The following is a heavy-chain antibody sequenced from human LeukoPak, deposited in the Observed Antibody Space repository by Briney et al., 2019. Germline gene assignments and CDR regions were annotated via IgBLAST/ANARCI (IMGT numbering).Heavy chain of an antibody. Sequence: GGSLRLSCAVSGFTFSSYSMNWVRQAPGKGLEWVSSISSSSSYIYYADLVKGRFTISRDNAKNSLYLQMNSLRAEDTAVYYCARERYSYGQDDAFDIWGQGTMVTVSS. V-gene: IGHV3-21*01. D-gene: IGHD5-18*01. CDR2: ISSSSSYI. CDR1: GFTFSSYS. CDR3: ARERYSYGQDDAFDI. J-gene: IGHJ3*02.